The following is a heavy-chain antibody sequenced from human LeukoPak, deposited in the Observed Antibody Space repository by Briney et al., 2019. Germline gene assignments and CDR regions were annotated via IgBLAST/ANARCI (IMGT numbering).Heavy chain of an antibody. CDR1: GYTFSSYD. CDR2: INPSGGST. V-gene: IGHV1-46*01. CDR3: ARYYYDSSGLDY. Sequence: GASVKVSCKTFGYTFSSYDITWVRQAPGQGLEWMGIINPSGGSTSYAQKFQGRVTMTRDTSTSTVYMELSSLRSEDTAVYYCARYYYDSSGLDYWGQGTLVTVSS. J-gene: IGHJ4*02. D-gene: IGHD3-22*01.